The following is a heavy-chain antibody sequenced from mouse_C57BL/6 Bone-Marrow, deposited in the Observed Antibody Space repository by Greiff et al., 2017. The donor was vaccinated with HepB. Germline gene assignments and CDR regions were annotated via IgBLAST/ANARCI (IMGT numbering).Heavy chain of an antibody. V-gene: IGHV5-6*01. CDR1: GFTFSSYG. J-gene: IGHJ4*01. Sequence: EVKVVESGGDLVKPGGSLKLSCAASGFTFSSYGMSWVRQTPDKRLEWVATISSGGRYTYYPDSVKGRFTISRDNAKNTLYLQMSSLKSEDTAMYYCARQGVYYYGTGYAMDYWGQGTSVTVSS. CDR2: ISSGGRYT. CDR3: ARQGVYYYGTGYAMDY. D-gene: IGHD1-1*01.